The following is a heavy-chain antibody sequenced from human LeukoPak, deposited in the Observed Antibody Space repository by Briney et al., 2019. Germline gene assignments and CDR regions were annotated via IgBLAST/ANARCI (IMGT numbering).Heavy chain of an antibody. Sequence: SETLSLTCTVSGGSISSGIYYWSWIRQPPGKGLEWIGYIYYSGSTYYNPSLKSRVTISVDTSKNQFSLKLSSVTAADTAVYYCARVRRYDFWSGYYGLADDYWGQGTLVTVSS. D-gene: IGHD3-3*01. CDR3: ARVRRYDFWSGYYGLADDY. CDR1: GGSISSGIYY. CDR2: IYYSGST. V-gene: IGHV4-30-4*08. J-gene: IGHJ4*02.